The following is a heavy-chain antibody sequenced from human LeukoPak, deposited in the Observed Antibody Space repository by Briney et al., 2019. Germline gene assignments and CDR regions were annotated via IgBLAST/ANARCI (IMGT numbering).Heavy chain of an antibody. CDR1: GYTFTSYG. CDR3: ARSSNYYYYGMDV. V-gene: IGHV1-18*01. J-gene: IGHJ6*02. D-gene: IGHD4-11*01. CDR2: ISAYNGNT. Sequence: GASVKVSCKASGYTFTSYGISWVRQAPGQGLEWMGWISAYNGNTNYAQKLQGRVTMTTDTSTSTAYMELRSLRSEDTAVYYCARSSNYYYYGMDVWGQGTTVTVSS.